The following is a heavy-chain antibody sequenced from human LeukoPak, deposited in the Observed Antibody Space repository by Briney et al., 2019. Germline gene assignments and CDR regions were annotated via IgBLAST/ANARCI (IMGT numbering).Heavy chain of an antibody. CDR3: ARQSAMARYYYMDV. CDR2: IYTSGST. CDR1: GASISSGSYY. J-gene: IGHJ6*03. D-gene: IGHD5-24*01. Sequence: SETLSLTCTVSGASISSGSYYWSWIRQPAGKGLEWIGRIYTSGSTNYNPSLKSLVTISVDTSKNQFSLKLSSVTAADTAVYYCARQSAMARYYYMDVWGKGTTVTVSS. V-gene: IGHV4-61*02.